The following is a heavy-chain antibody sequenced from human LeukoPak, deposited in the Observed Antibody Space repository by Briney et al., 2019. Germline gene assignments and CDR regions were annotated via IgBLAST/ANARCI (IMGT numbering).Heavy chain of an antibody. Sequence: GESLKISCKGSGYSFTSYWIGWVRQMPGKGLEWMGIIYPGDSDTRYSPSFQGQVTISADKSISTAYLQWSSLKASDTAMYYCARRFSSLSRQGAFDIWGQGTMVTVSS. CDR3: ARRFSSLSRQGAFDI. D-gene: IGHD6-6*01. CDR1: GYSFTSYW. V-gene: IGHV5-51*01. CDR2: IYPGDSDT. J-gene: IGHJ3*02.